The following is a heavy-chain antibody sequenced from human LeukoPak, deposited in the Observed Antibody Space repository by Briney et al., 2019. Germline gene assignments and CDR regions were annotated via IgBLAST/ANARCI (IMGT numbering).Heavy chain of an antibody. CDR1: GFIFSSYW. D-gene: IGHD2-21*02. CDR2: INGDGIIT. CDR3: ARSVVTAMGSDD. V-gene: IGHV3-74*01. Sequence: GGSLRLSCAASGFIFSSYWVHWVRQAPGKGLVWVSRINGDGIITSYADSVKGRFTISRDNAKDTVYLQMNSLRAEDTAVYYCARSVVTAMGSDDWGQGTLVTVSS. J-gene: IGHJ4*02.